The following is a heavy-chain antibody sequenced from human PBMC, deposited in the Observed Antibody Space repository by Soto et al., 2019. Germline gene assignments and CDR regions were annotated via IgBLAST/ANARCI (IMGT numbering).Heavy chain of an antibody. D-gene: IGHD2-15*01. J-gene: IGHJ6*02. V-gene: IGHV4-59*01. CDR1: GGSISSYY. Sequence: SETLSLTCTVSGGSISSYYWSWIRQPPGKGLEWIGYIYYSGSTNYNPSLKSRVTISVDTSKNQFSLKLSSVTAADTAVYYCARGLRGSWPYYYYGMDVWGQGTTVTVSS. CDR2: IYYSGST. CDR3: ARGLRGSWPYYYYGMDV.